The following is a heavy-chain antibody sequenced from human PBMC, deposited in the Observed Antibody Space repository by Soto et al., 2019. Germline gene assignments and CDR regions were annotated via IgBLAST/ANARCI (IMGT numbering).Heavy chain of an antibody. J-gene: IGHJ4*02. CDR3: ARGRYGDY. D-gene: IGHD1-1*01. V-gene: IGHV1-18*01. CDR1: GYTFTSYG. CDR2: ISAHNGNT. Sequence: QVHLVQSGAEVKKPGASVKVSCKASGYTFTSYGITWVRQAPGQGLEGMGWISAHNGNTDYAQKLQGRVNVTRDTSTSTAYMELRSLRSDDKAVYYCARGRYGDYWGQGAMVTVSS.